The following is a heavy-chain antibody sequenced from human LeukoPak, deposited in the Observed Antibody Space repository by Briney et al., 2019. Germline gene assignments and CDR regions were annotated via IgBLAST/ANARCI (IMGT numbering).Heavy chain of an antibody. J-gene: IGHJ3*02. CDR2: ISWNSGSI. D-gene: IGHD4-17*01. V-gene: IGHV3-9*01. Sequence: PGRSLRLSCAASGFTFDDYAMHWVRQAPGKGLEWVSGISWNSGSIGYADSVKGRFTISRDNAKNSLYLQMNSLRAEDTAVYCCARVKVTTTSDAFDIWGQGTMVTVSS. CDR1: GFTFDDYA. CDR3: ARVKVTTTSDAFDI.